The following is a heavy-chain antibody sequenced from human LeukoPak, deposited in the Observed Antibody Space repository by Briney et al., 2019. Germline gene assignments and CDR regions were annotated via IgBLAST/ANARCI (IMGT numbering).Heavy chain of an antibody. CDR3: ARAQTLENIWGIIKPYYYMDV. J-gene: IGHJ6*03. Sequence: PGGSLRLSCAASGFTFSNAWMSWVRQAPGKGLEWVGRIKSKTDGGTTDYAAPVKGRFTISRDDSKNTLYLQMNSLRAEDTAVYYCARAQTLENIWGIIKPYYYMDVWGKGTTVTISS. V-gene: IGHV3-15*01. CDR2: IKSKTDGGTT. CDR1: GFTFSNAW. D-gene: IGHD3-10*01.